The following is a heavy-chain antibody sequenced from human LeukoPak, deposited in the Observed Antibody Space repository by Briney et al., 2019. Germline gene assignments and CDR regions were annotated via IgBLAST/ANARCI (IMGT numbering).Heavy chain of an antibody. CDR3: TRGYNYRIDY. J-gene: IGHJ4*02. CDR2: INSDGGNT. D-gene: IGHD5-24*01. Sequence: QSGGSLRLSCAASGFTFSSYWMQWVRHAPGKGPLWVSRINSDGGNTAYADSAKGRFIVSRDNAKNTLYLQMNSLRVEDTAVYYCTRGYNYRIDYWGQGTQVSVSS. V-gene: IGHV3-74*01. CDR1: GFTFSSYW.